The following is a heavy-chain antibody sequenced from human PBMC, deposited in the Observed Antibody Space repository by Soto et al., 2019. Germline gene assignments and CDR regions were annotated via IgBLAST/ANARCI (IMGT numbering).Heavy chain of an antibody. CDR3: ARLYGSGSTRRVRIDY. V-gene: IGHV3-20*04. CDR1: GFTLDDYG. D-gene: IGHD3-10*01. Sequence: EVQLVESGGGVVRPGGSLRLSCAASGFTLDDYGMSWVRQAPGKGLEWVSGMNWNGGSTGYADSVKGRFTISRDNAKNSLYLQLNSLSAEDTALYYCARLYGSGSTRRVRIDYWCQGTLVTVFS. CDR2: MNWNGGST. J-gene: IGHJ4*02.